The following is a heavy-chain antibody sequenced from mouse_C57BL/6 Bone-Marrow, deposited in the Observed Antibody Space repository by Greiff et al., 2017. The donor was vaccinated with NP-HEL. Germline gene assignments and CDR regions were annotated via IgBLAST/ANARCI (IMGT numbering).Heavy chain of an antibody. D-gene: IGHD1-1*01. Sequence: QVQLQQSGPELVKPGASVKISCKASGYSFTSYYIHWVKQRPGQGLEWIGWIYPGSGNTKYNEKFKGKATLTADTSSSTAYMQLSSLTSEDSAVYYCARWESSYDWYFDVWGTGTTVTVSS. CDR3: ARWESSYDWYFDV. V-gene: IGHV1-66*01. CDR2: IYPGSGNT. CDR1: GYSFTSYY. J-gene: IGHJ1*03.